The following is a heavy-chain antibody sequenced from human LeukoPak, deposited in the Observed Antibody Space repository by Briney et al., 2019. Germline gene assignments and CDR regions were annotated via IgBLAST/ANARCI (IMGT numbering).Heavy chain of an antibody. D-gene: IGHD3-10*01. V-gene: IGHV4-59*01. J-gene: IGHJ4*02. CDR1: GGSISTYY. CDR2: IYYTGTT. CDR3: ARLYGSGGYFDY. Sequence: SETLSLTCSVSGGSISTYYWSWIRQLPGKGLEWIGYIYYTGTTNYNPSLRSRVTISVDTSRNQFSLRLSSVTAADTAVYYCARLYGSGGYFDYWGQGTLVTVSS.